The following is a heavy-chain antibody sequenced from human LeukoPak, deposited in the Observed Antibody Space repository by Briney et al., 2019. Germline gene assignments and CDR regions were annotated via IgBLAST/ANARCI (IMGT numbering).Heavy chain of an antibody. CDR2: IKQDGSEK. CDR3: CDY. Sequence: RGSLRLSCAASGFTFSSYGMHWVRQAPGKGLEWVANIKQDGSEKYYVDSVKGRFIISRDNAKNSLYLQMNSLYCASLYSSGYCDYWGQGTLVTVSS. J-gene: IGHJ4*02. V-gene: IGHV3-7*01. CDR1: GFTFSSYG. D-gene: IGHD3-22*01.